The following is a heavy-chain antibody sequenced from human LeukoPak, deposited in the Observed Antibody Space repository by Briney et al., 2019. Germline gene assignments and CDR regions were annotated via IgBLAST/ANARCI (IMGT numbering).Heavy chain of an antibody. CDR2: ISGSGGST. D-gene: IGHD6-19*01. J-gene: IGHJ4*02. CDR3: AKGYSSGWYFFDN. CDR1: GFTFSSYA. Sequence: GGSLRLSCAAPGFTFSSYAMNWVRQAPGKGLEWVSAISGSGGSTHYADSVKGRFTISRDDSKNTLYLQMNSLRAEDTAVYYCAKGYSSGWYFFDNWGQGILVTVSS. V-gene: IGHV3-23*01.